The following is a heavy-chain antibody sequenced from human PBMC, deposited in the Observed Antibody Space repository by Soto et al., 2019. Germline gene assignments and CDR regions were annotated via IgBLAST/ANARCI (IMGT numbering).Heavy chain of an antibody. D-gene: IGHD2-21*02. V-gene: IGHV3-21*04. J-gene: IGHJ2*01. CDR1: GFTFSSYT. CDR2: ISSSSTYI. Sequence: GWSLRLSCAASGFTFSSYTMNWVRQAPGKGLEWVSSISSSSTYIYYAVSVKGRFTISRDNAKNSLYLQMNSLRAEDTAVYFCANTHRATKVVTRYWYFEIWGRGNLVTVFS. CDR3: ANTHRATKVVTRYWYFEI.